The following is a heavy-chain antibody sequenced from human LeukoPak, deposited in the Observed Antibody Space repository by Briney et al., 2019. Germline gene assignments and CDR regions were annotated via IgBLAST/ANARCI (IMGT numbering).Heavy chain of an antibody. CDR3: ARDLSYYDSSGYPQSAPRLDY. CDR1: GFTFSSYA. D-gene: IGHD3-22*01. J-gene: IGHJ4*02. Sequence: PGRSLRLSCAASGFTFSSYAMHWVRQAPGKGLEWVAVISYDGSNKYYADSVKGRFTISRDNSKNTLYLQMNSLRAEDTAVYYCARDLSYYDSSGYPQSAPRLDYWGQGTLVTVSS. V-gene: IGHV3-30-3*01. CDR2: ISYDGSNK.